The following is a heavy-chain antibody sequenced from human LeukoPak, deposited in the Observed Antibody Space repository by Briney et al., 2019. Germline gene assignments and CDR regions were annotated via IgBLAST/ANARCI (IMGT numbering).Heavy chain of an antibody. Sequence: AGGSLRLSCAASGFTFSSYAIHWVRQAPDKGLEWVAVVSYDGSNKYYADSVKGRFTVSRDNSKNTLYLQMNSLRAEDTAVYYCAIGDSLGELSSSFEYWGQGTLVTVSS. V-gene: IGHV3-30*04. CDR2: VSYDGSNK. D-gene: IGHD3-16*02. J-gene: IGHJ4*02. CDR3: AIGDSLGELSSSFEY. CDR1: GFTFSSYA.